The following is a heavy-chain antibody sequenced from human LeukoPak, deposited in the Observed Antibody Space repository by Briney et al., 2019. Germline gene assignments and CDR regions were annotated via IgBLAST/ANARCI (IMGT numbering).Heavy chain of an antibody. CDR3: ASGSGGYLNYFDY. V-gene: IGHV4-39*01. D-gene: IGHD3-10*01. CDR2: IYYSGST. J-gene: IGHJ4*02. Sequence: SDTLSLLCTVSGGLISRSSYYWAWIRQPPRKGLEWIGSIYYSGSTYYNPSLKSRVTISLDTSKNQFSLKLSSVTAADTGVYYCASGSGGYLNYFDYGGQGTLVTVSS. CDR1: GGLISRSSYY.